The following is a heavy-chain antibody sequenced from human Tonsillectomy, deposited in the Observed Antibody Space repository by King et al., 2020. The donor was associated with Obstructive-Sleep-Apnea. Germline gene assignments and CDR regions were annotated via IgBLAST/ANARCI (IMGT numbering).Heavy chain of an antibody. D-gene: IGHD3-16*01. CDR3: AKDGPLADVSYSYGMDV. CDR2: IWHDGSNE. J-gene: IGHJ6*02. V-gene: IGHV3-33*06. CDR1: GFTFSTYG. Sequence: VQLVESGGGVVQPGRSLRLSCAASGFTFSTYGMHWVRQAPGKGLEWVAVIWHDGSNEYYADSVKGRFTISRDNSKNTLYLQMNSLRAEDTAVYYCAKDGPLADVSYSYGMDVWGQGTTVTVSS.